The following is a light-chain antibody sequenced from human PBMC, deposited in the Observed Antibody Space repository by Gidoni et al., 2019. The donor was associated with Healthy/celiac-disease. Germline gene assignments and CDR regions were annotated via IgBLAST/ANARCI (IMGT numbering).Light chain of an antibody. J-gene: IGLJ1*01. V-gene: IGLV1-51*01. CDR1: SSNIGNHY. CDR2: DNN. Sequence: QSVLTQPPSVSAAPGPKVTISCSGSSSNIGNHYVSWYQQLPGTAPKLLIYDNNKRPSGIPDRFSGSKSGTSATLGITGLQTGDEADYYCGTWDSSLSAYVFGTGTKVTVL. CDR3: GTWDSSLSAYV.